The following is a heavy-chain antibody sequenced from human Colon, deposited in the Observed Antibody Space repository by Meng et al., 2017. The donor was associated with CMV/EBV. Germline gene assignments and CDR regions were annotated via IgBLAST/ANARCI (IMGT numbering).Heavy chain of an antibody. Sequence: VQVLQFVAEVKKPGGSVKVSCKASGYTFTNYGISWVRQAPGQGLEWMGWISAYTGDTYYAQKFQGRVTMTTDTSTSTAYMELRSLRSDDTAVYYCVRESQSGSYIYLQHWGQGTLVTVSS. CDR3: VRESQSGSYIYLQH. CDR1: GYTFTNYG. J-gene: IGHJ1*01. CDR2: ISAYTGDT. V-gene: IGHV1-18*01. D-gene: IGHD1-26*01.